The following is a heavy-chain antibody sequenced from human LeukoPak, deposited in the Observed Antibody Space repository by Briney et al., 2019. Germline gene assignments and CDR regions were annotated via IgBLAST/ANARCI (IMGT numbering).Heavy chain of an antibody. J-gene: IGHJ4*02. CDR1: GYTFTGNY. V-gene: IGHV1-2*02. Sequence: ASVRVSCKASGYTFTGNYLHWVRQAPGQRLEWMGWINPDNGATDYLQKFQARVTVTRDLSTSTSYMELNMLATDEPGNYFWGWGGWLHPLDFWGQGTMVIVSS. CDR2: INPDNGAT. D-gene: IGHD5-12*01. CDR3: GWGGWLHPLDF.